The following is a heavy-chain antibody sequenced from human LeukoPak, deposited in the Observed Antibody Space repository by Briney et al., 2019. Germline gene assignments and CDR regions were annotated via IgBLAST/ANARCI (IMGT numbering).Heavy chain of an antibody. V-gene: IGHV3-9*01. CDR3: AREGYTPDYDFWSSYYMRASGNWFDP. J-gene: IGHJ5*02. Sequence: GGSLRLSCAASGFTFDDYAMHWVRQAPGEGLEWVSGISWNSGSIGYADPVKGRFTISRDNAKNSLYLQMNRLRAEDTALYYCAREGYTPDYDFWSSYYMRASGNWFDPWGQGTLVTVSS. D-gene: IGHD3-3*01. CDR1: GFTFDDYA. CDR2: ISWNSGSI.